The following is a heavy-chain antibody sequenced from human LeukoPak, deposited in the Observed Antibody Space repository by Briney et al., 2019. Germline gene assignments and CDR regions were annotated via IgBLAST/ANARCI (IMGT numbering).Heavy chain of an antibody. D-gene: IGHD4-17*01. V-gene: IGHV4-34*01. CDR2: INHSGST. J-gene: IGHJ6*02. CDR3: ARSGDDYGVFYYYGMDV. CDR1: GGSFSGYY. Sequence: SETLSLTCAVYGGSFSGYYWSWIRQPPGKGLEWIGEINHSGSTNYNPSLKSRVTISVDTSKNQFSLKLSSVTAADTAVYYCARSGDDYGVFYYYGMDVWGQGTTVTVSS.